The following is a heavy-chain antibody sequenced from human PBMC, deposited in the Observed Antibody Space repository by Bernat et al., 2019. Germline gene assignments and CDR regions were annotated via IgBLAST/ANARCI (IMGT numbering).Heavy chain of an antibody. Sequence: QVQLVESGGGVVQPGGSLRLSCAASGFTFSSYGMHWVRQAPGKGLEWVAFIRYDASNKYYADSVKGRFTISRDNSKNTLYLQMNSLRAEDTAVYYCAKISVGISWYFDLWGSGTLVTVSS. CDR2: IRYDASNK. CDR3: AKISVGISWYFDL. J-gene: IGHJ2*01. D-gene: IGHD5/OR15-5a*01. CDR1: GFTFSSYG. V-gene: IGHV3-30*02.